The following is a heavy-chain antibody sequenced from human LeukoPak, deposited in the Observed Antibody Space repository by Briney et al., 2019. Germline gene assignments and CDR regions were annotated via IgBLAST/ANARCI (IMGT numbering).Heavy chain of an antibody. J-gene: IGHJ4*02. Sequence: GGSLRLSCAASGFTFSSYGMHWVRQAPGKGLEWVAVISYDGSNKYYADSVKGRFTISRDNSKNTLYLQMNSLRAEDTAVYYCANELGRKGYSRANDYWGQGTLVTVSS. D-gene: IGHD6-19*01. V-gene: IGHV3-30*18. CDR2: ISYDGSNK. CDR1: GFTFSSYG. CDR3: ANELGRKGYSRANDY.